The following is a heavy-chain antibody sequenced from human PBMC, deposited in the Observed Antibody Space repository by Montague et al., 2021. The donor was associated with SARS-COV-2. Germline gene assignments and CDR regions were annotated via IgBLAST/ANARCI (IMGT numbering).Heavy chain of an antibody. CDR3: ARERYSFALTRGSTWFDP. J-gene: IGHJ5*02. D-gene: IGHD3-16*01. Sequence: SETLSLTCSSLGWCYRGSYWRWIRLPPGNDREWFGEFNHSGNTNYNPSLKSRVTISVDTSKNQFSLKLSSVTAADPAVYYCARERYSFALTRGSTWFDPWGQGTVVTVAS. V-gene: IGHV4-34*01. CDR2: FNHSGNT. CDR1: GWCYRGSY.